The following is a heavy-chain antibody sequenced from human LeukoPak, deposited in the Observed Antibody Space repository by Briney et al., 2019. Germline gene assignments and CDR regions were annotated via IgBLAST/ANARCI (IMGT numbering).Heavy chain of an antibody. CDR2: INPNSGGT. CDR3: ARYHTMVRGLSD. D-gene: IGHD3-10*01. V-gene: IGHV1-2*06. J-gene: IGHJ4*02. Sequence: GASVKVSCKASGYTFTGYYMHWVRQAPGQGLEWMGRINPNSGGTNYAQKFQGRVTMTRDTSISTAYMELSRLRSDDTAVYYCARYHTMVRGLSDWGQGTLVTVSS. CDR1: GYTFTGYY.